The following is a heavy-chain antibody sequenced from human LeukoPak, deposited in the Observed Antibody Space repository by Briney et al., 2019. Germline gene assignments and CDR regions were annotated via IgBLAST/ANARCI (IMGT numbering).Heavy chain of an antibody. CDR2: IIPIFGTA. CDR1: GDIFRSYA. D-gene: IGHD3-9*01. V-gene: IGHV1-69*13. CDR3: ARGYGVLRYFDGYFDY. Sequence: SVKVSCKASGDIFRSYAISWVRQAPGQGLEWMGGIIPIFGTANYAQKFQGRVTITADESTSTAYMELSSLRSEDTAVYYCARGYGVLRYFDGYFDYWGQGTLVTVSS. J-gene: IGHJ4*02.